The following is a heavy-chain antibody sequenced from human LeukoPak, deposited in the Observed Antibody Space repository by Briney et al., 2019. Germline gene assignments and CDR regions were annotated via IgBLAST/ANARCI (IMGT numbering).Heavy chain of an antibody. CDR2: INHSGST. CDR3: ARDQDYYDSSGYGY. Sequence: SETLSLTCAVYGGSFSGHYWSWIRQPPGKGLEWIGEINHSGSTNYNPSLKSRVTISVDTSKNQFSLKLSSVTAADTAVYYCARDQDYYDSSGYGYWGQGTLVTVSS. CDR1: GGSFSGHY. J-gene: IGHJ4*02. V-gene: IGHV4-34*01. D-gene: IGHD3-22*01.